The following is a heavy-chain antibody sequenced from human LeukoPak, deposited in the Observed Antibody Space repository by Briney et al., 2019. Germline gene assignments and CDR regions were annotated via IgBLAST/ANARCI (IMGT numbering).Heavy chain of an antibody. CDR3: AKDKGSGSYSYFDY. CDR1: GFTFSSYE. D-gene: IGHD3-10*01. CDR2: ISGSGGST. V-gene: IGHV3-23*01. J-gene: IGHJ4*02. Sequence: GGSLRLSCAASGFTFSSYEMNWVRQAPGKGLEWVSAISGSGGSTYYADSVKGRFTISRDNSKNTLYLQMSSLRAEDTAVYYCAKDKGSGSYSYFDYWGQGTLVTVSS.